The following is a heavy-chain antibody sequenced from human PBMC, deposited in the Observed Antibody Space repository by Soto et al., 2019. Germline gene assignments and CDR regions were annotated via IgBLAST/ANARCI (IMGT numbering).Heavy chain of an antibody. V-gene: IGHV3-30*18. J-gene: IGHJ4*02. CDR3: AKDEGVGATLGLPDY. CDR2: LSNDGSRK. D-gene: IGHD1-26*01. CDR1: GFSFSYYA. Sequence: QVQLVESGGGVVQPGRSLRLSCAASGFSFSYYAMHWVRQAPGKGLEWVAILSNDGSRKYYADSVKDRFTISRDNSKNTVYLQTDSLRAEDTALYYCAKDEGVGATLGLPDYWGQGTLVTVSS.